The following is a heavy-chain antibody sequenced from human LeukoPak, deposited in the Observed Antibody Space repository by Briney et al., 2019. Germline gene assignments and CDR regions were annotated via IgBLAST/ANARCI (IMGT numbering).Heavy chain of an antibody. CDR1: GGSISSGGYS. Sequence: KPSQTLSLTCAVSGGSISSGGYSWSWIRQPPGKGLEWIGYIYHSGSTYYNPSLKSRVTISVDRSKNQFSLKLSSVTAADTALYYCARVDYDGSGYNFDFWGQGTLVTVSS. J-gene: IGHJ4*02. CDR2: IYHSGST. V-gene: IGHV4-30-2*01. CDR3: ARVDYDGSGYNFDF. D-gene: IGHD3-22*01.